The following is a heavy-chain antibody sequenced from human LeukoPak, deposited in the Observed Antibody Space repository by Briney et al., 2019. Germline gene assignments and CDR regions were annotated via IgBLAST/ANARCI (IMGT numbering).Heavy chain of an antibody. J-gene: IGHJ5*02. D-gene: IGHD2-2*01. V-gene: IGHV4-4*07. CDR2: IYTSGST. CDR3: ARDRLYCSSTSCTNWFDP. CDR1: GGSISSYY. Sequence: SETLSLTCTVSGGSISSYYWSWIRQPAGKGLEWIGRIYTSGSTNYNPSLKSRVTMSVDTSKNQLSLKLSSVTAADTAVYYCARDRLYCSSTSCTNWFDPWGQGTLVTVSS.